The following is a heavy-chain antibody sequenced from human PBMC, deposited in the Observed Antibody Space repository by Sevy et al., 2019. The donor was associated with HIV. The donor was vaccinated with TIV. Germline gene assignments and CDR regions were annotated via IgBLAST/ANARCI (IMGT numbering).Heavy chain of an antibody. V-gene: IGHV3-21*01. J-gene: IGHJ4*02. D-gene: IGHD2-15*01. Sequence: GGSLRLSCAASGFTFSSYSMNWVRQAPGKGLEWVSSISSSSSYIYYAGSVKGRFTISRDNAKNSLYLQMNSLRAGDPAVYYCASTCSGGSCYYDYWGQGTLVTVSS. CDR1: GFTFSSYS. CDR3: ASTCSGGSCYYDY. CDR2: ISSSSSYI.